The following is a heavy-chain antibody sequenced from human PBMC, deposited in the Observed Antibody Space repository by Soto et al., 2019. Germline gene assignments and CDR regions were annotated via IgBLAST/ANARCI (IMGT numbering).Heavy chain of an antibody. CDR1: GFSFSSYA. D-gene: IGHD2-2*03. CDR2: ISGSGGTT. Sequence: EVQLLESGGDLVQPGGSLRLSCAASGFSFSSYAMSWVRQAPGKGLEWVSGISGSGGTTYYADSVKGRFTISRDNSKNTLYLQMNSLRAEDTAVYYCAKYPGLRVSNGWPSYFDYWGQGTLVTVSS. CDR3: AKYPGLRVSNGWPSYFDY. J-gene: IGHJ4*02. V-gene: IGHV3-23*01.